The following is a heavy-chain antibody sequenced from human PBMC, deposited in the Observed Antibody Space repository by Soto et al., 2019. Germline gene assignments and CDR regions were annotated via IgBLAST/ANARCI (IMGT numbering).Heavy chain of an antibody. V-gene: IGHV1-69*13. D-gene: IGHD2-2*01. Sequence: GASVKVSCKASGGTFSSYAISWVRQAPGQGLEWMGGIIPIFGTANYAQKFQGRVTITADESTSTAYMELSSLRSEDTAVYYCARPPSSSYYYYYGMDVWGQGTTVTVSS. CDR3: ARPPSSSYYYYYGMDV. CDR1: GGTFSSYA. J-gene: IGHJ6*02. CDR2: IIPIFGTA.